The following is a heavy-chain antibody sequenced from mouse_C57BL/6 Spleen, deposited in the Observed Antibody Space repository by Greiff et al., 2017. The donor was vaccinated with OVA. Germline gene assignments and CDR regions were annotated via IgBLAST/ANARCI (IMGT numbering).Heavy chain of an antibody. CDR3: ARLDYDYWFAY. CDR2: INPSSGYT. J-gene: IGHJ3*01. D-gene: IGHD2-4*01. V-gene: IGHV1-4*01. CDR1: GYTFTSYT. Sequence: VQGVESGAELARPGASVKMSCKASGYTFTSYTMHWVKQRPGQGLEWIGYINPSSGYTKYNQKFKDKATLTADKSSSTAYMQLSSLTSEDSAVYYCARLDYDYWFAYWGQGTLVTVSA.